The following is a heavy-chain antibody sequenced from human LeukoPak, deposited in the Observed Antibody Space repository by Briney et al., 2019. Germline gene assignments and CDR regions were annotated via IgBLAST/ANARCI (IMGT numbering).Heavy chain of an antibody. CDR3: AKDRDVTIYFDY. Sequence: GGSLRLSCAASGFTFSSYAMSWVRQAPGKGLEWVSAISGSGGSTYYADSVKGRFTISKDNSKNTLYLQMNSLTAEDTAIYYCAKDRDVTIYFDYWGQGTLVTVSS. CDR1: GFTFSSYA. D-gene: IGHD5-24*01. CDR2: ISGSGGST. J-gene: IGHJ4*02. V-gene: IGHV3-23*01.